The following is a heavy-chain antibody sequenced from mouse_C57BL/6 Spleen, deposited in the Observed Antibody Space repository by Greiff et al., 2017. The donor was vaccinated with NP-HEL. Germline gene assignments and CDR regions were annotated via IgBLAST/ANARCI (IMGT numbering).Heavy chain of an antibody. J-gene: IGHJ2*01. D-gene: IGHD2-2*01. V-gene: IGHV1-15*01. CDR2: IDPETGGT. Sequence: VQLQESGAELVRPGASVTLSCKASGYTFTDYEMHWVKQTPVHGLEWIGAIDPETGGTAYNQKFKGKAILTADKSSSTAYMELRSLTSEDSAVYYCTRSYGYYFDYWGQGTTLTVSS. CDR1: GYTFTDYE. CDR3: TRSYGYYFDY.